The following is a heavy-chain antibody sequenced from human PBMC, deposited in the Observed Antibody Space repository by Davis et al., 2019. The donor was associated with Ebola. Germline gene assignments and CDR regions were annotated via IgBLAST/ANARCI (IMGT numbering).Heavy chain of an antibody. CDR2: IGGSGGIT. Sequence: WGSLRLSCAASGFTFSNYAMSWVRQAPGKGLEWVSTIGGSGGITYHADSVKGRSTISRDNSNNTVYLQMNSLRAEDTAVYYCARLDCTSTSCYTGNFYYYYGVDVWGQGTTVTVSS. CDR3: ARLDCTSTSCYTGNFYYYYGVDV. V-gene: IGHV3-23*01. CDR1: GFTFSNYA. D-gene: IGHD2-2*02. J-gene: IGHJ6*02.